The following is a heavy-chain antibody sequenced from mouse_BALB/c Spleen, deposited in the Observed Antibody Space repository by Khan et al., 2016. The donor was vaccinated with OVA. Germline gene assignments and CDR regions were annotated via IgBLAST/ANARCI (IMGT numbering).Heavy chain of an antibody. CDR1: GYTFTTYT. CDR2: IIHSTDYT. CDR3: AKEGAYYRSDGWFAY. J-gene: IGHJ3*01. V-gene: IGHV1-4*01. Sequence: VQLQESGAELARPGASVKMSCKASGYTFTTYTIHWVKQRPGQGLEWIGYIIHSTDYTTYNQKFKDKATLTADKSSSTAYMQLSSLTSDDSAVYYCAKEGAYYRSDGWFAYWGQGTLVTVSA. D-gene: IGHD2-14*01.